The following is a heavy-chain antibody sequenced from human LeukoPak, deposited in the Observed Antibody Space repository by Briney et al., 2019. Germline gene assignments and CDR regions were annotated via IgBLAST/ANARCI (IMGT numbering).Heavy chain of an antibody. D-gene: IGHD3-22*01. CDR1: GGSFSPYY. Sequence: SETLSLTCTVSGGSFSPYYWSWIRQPPGKGLEWIGHIHSRVGTNYNPSIKSRVTISVDTSKNQFSLTLGSVTAADTAVYYCARVYDTSDYYFAFDIWGQGTKVTVSS. CDR3: ARVYDTSDYYFAFDI. J-gene: IGHJ3*02. V-gene: IGHV4-59*08. CDR2: IHSRVGT.